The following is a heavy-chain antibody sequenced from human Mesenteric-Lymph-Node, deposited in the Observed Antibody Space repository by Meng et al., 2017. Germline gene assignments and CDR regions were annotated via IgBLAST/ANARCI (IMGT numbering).Heavy chain of an antibody. Sequence: VRLQASGPGLVRPSETLSLTCSVSGASVSSGTNQWSWIRQPPGKGLEWIGFIHSSGNTNHNPSLKSRVTISVDTSKNHFSLKLTSVTAADTGVYYCARGSRGYSYGWGQGTLVTVSS. D-gene: IGHD5-18*01. J-gene: IGHJ4*02. CDR1: GASVSSGTNQ. CDR2: IHSSGNT. V-gene: IGHV4-61*03. CDR3: ARGSRGYSYG.